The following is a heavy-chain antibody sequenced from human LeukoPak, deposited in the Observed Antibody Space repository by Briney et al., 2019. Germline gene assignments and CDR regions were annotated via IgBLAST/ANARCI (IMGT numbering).Heavy chain of an antibody. CDR2: ISGSGGGT. D-gene: IGHD2-21*02. J-gene: IGHJ4*02. V-gene: IGHV3-23*01. CDR3: ARDPNPPGGDCFCPETDY. Sequence: PGGSLRLSCAASGFTFSSYAMSWVRQAPGKGLEWVSAISGSGGGTYYADSVKGRFTISRDNSKNTLYLQMNSLRAEDTAVYYCARDPNPPGGDCFCPETDYWGQGTLVTVSS. CDR1: GFTFSSYA.